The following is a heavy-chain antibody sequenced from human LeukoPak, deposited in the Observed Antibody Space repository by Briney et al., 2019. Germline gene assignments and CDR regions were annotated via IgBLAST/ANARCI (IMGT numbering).Heavy chain of an antibody. CDR1: GGTFSSYA. CDR3: ASPYYYDSSGYPDAFDI. J-gene: IGHJ3*02. Sequence: SVKVSCKASGGTFSSYAISWVRQAPGQGLEWMGRIIPIFGAANYAQKFQGRVTITTDESTSTAYMELSSLRSEDTAVYYCASPYYYDSSGYPDAFDIWGQGTMVTVSS. CDR2: IIPIFGAA. V-gene: IGHV1-69*05. D-gene: IGHD3-22*01.